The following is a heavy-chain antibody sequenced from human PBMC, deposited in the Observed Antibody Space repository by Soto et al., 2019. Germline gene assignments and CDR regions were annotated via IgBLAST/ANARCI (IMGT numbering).Heavy chain of an antibody. V-gene: IGHV4-39*01. CDR1: GGSISSGSYY. Sequence: LETLSLTCTVSGGSISSGSYYWGWIRQPPGKGLEWIGSIYYSGSTYYNPSLKSRVTISVDTSKNQFSLKLSSVTAADTAVYYCARHFSSSWLEDYYYYYGMDVWGQGTTVT. CDR2: IYYSGST. CDR3: ARHFSSSWLEDYYYYYGMDV. D-gene: IGHD6-13*01. J-gene: IGHJ6*02.